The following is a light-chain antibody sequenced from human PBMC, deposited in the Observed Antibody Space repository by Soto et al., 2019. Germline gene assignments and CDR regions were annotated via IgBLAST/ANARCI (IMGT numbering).Light chain of an antibody. CDR3: QQYNNWPRT. J-gene: IGKJ1*01. CDR2: DAS. Sequence: IVMTQSPAPLSLSPGETATLSCPASQNINRDLAWYQQKPGQAPRLLIRDASTRATGIPARFSGSGSETEFTLTISSLQSEDFAVYFCQQYNNWPRTFGQGTKVDIK. V-gene: IGKV3-15*01. CDR1: QNINRD.